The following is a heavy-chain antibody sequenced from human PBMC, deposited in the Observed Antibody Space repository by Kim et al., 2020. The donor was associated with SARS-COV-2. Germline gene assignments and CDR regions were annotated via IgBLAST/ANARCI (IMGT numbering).Heavy chain of an antibody. J-gene: IGHJ4*02. V-gene: IGHV1-69*13. CDR1: GGTFSSYA. CDR2: IIPIFGTA. D-gene: IGHD3-10*01. Sequence: SVKVSCKASGGTFSSYAISWVRQAPGQGLEWMGGIIPIFGTANYAQKFQGRVTITADESTSTAYMELSSLRSEDTAVYYCAREVRITRVPNFDYWGQGTLVTVSS. CDR3: AREVRITRVPNFDY.